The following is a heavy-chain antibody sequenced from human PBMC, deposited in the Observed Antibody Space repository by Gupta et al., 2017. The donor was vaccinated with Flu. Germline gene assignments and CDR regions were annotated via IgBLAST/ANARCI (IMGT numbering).Heavy chain of an antibody. CDR1: GGSISSSSYY. CDR2: MLYSGST. V-gene: IGHV4-39*01. D-gene: IGHD6-13*01. Sequence: QLPLQESGPGLVKPSETLSLICSVSGGSISSSSYYWGWLRQPPGKGLEWMGSMLYSGSTYYNPYLKSRVTISVDTSKNHLSLKVSAVTAADTAVYYCARHTNIAAAGYVDDGGQGTLVTVSS. CDR3: ARHTNIAAAGYVDD. J-gene: IGHJ4*02.